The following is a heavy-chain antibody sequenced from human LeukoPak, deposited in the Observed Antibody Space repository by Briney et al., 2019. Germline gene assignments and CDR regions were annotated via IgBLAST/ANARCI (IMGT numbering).Heavy chain of an antibody. D-gene: IGHD3-3*02. CDR2: IKSDGSST. CDR3: ASYVLGDAFDI. V-gene: IGHV3-74*01. CDR1: GFTFSSYW. Sequence: PGGSLRLSCAASGFTFSSYWMHWVRQAPGKGLVWVSRIKSDGSSTSYADSVKGRFTISRDNSKNTLYLQMNSLRAEDTAVYYCASYVLGDAFDIWGQGTMVTVSS. J-gene: IGHJ3*02.